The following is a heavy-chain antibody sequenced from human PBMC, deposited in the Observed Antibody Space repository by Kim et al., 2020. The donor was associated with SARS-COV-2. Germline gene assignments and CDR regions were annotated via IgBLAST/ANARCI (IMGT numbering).Heavy chain of an antibody. CDR3: ARDSPPSYRFPDSGWYGMD. Sequence: SVKVSCKASGGTFSSYAISWVRQAPGQGLEWMGRIIPILGIANYAQKFQGRVTITADKSTSTAYMELSSLRSEDTPVYYCARDSPPSYRFPDSGWYGMD. CDR1: GGTFSSYA. J-gene: IGHJ6*01. CDR2: IIPILGIA. V-gene: IGHV1-69*04. D-gene: IGHD6-19*01.